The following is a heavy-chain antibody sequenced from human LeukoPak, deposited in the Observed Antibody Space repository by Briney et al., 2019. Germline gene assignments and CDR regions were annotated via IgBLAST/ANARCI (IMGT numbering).Heavy chain of an antibody. V-gene: IGHV1-69*13. J-gene: IGHJ4*02. CDR3: ARLYTHYDSSGYYYEDY. CDR2: IIPIFGTA. CDR1: GGTFSSYA. D-gene: IGHD3-22*01. Sequence: ASVKVSCKASGGTFSSYAISWVRQAPGQGLEWMGGIIPIFGTANYAQKFQGRVTITADESTSTAYMELSSLRSEDTAVYYCARLYTHYDSSGYYYEDYWGQGTLVTVSS.